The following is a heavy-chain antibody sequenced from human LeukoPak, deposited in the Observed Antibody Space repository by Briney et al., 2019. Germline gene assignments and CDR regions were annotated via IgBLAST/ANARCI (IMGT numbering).Heavy chain of an antibody. V-gene: IGHV1-69*01. CDR1: GGTFSSYA. J-gene: IGHJ4*02. CDR3: ARTTYYDFWSGYGFSDY. CDR2: IIPIFGTA. D-gene: IGHD3-3*01. Sequence: GASVKVSCKASGGTFSSYAISWVRQAPGQGLEWMGGIIPIFGTANYAQKFRGRVTITADESTSAAYMELSSLRSEDTAVYYCARTTYYDFWSGYGFSDYWGQGTLVTVSS.